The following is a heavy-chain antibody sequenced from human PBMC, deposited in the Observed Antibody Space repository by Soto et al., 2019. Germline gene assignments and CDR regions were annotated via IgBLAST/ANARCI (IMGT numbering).Heavy chain of an antibody. D-gene: IGHD2-21*02. CDR1: GFSLSTGGMG. V-gene: IGHV2-5*02. Sequence: SGPTLVNPTQTLTLTCTFSGFSLSTGGMGVGWIRQPPGKALEWLALMYWDGDRRYRPSLMSRLTIAKDTSKNQVVLTMTNMDPVDISIYFCVHSCCGGDCLQSYSSHYYYGMDIWGQGTTVTVSS. CDR2: MYWDGDR. J-gene: IGHJ6*02. CDR3: VHSCCGGDCLQSYSSHYYYGMDI.